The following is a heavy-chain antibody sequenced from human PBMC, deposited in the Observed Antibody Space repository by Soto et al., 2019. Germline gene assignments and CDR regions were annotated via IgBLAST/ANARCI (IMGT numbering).Heavy chain of an antibody. CDR2: IYYSGST. J-gene: IGHJ4*02. V-gene: IGHV4-30-4*01. Sequence: TPSLTCSIFRGSISNGYYYWRWNRQAPGDGLDWIGYIYYSGSTYYDPSITSRVTISVDTSKNQFSRMLSSVTAADTAVYYCARGTYYYDSSGYYWEYYFDYWGQGTLVTVSS. CDR3: ARGTYYYDSSGYYWEYYFDY. CDR1: RGSISNGYYY. D-gene: IGHD3-22*01.